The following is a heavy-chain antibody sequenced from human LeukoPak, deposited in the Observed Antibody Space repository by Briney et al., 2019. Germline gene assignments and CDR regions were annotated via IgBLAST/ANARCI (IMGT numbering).Heavy chain of an antibody. J-gene: IGHJ4*02. CDR3: ARVLLGESDPFDC. Sequence: GGSLRLPCAVSGFTFSTYRMHWVRQTPGKGLVWVSHINSDVSTITYADSVKGRFNISRDNAKNTLYLQMSSLRAEDTAVYYCARVLLGESDPFDCWGQGTLVTVFS. D-gene: IGHD3-10*01. V-gene: IGHV3-74*01. CDR1: GFTFSTYR. CDR2: INSDVSTI.